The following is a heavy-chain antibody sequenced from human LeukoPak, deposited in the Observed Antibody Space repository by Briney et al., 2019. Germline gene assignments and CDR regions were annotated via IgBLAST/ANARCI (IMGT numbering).Heavy chain of an antibody. CDR2: IYPGDSDT. CDR1: GYSFTTYW. CDR3: MRARHGNCYWDF. D-gene: IGHD1-7*01. V-gene: IGHV5-51*01. J-gene: IGHJ4*02. Sequence: GESLEIPRKGSGYSFTTYWLGWVRQMPGKGLEWMGIIYPGDSDTRYSPSFQGRVTISADKSTSTANLQWSSLQASDTAMYYCMRARHGNCYWDFWGQGTLVTVSS.